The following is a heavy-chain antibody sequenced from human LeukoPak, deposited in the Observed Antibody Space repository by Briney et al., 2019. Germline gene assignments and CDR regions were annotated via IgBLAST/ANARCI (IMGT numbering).Heavy chain of an antibody. CDR1: GFTVSSNY. CDR2: IYSGGST. D-gene: IGHD5-24*01. J-gene: IGHJ3*02. V-gene: IGHV3-53*01. CDR3: ARDAPLDGYNAFDI. Sequence: GGSLRLSCAASGFTVSSNYMSWVRQAPGKGLKWVSVIYSGGSTYYADSVKGRFTISRDNSKNTLYLQMNSLRAENTAVYYCARDAPLDGYNAFDIWGQGTMVTVSS.